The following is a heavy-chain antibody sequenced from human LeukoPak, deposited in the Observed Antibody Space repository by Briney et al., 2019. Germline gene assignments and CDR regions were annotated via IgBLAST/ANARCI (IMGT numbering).Heavy chain of an antibody. Sequence: GASVKVSCKASGGTFSSYAISWVRQAPGQGLEWMGWISAHNGNTNYAQKLQGRVTMTTDTSTSTAYMELRSLRSDDTAVYYCARVYLRYGVGTSLPRGYFDYWGQGTLVTVSS. V-gene: IGHV1-18*01. D-gene: IGHD3-3*01. J-gene: IGHJ4*02. CDR3: ARVYLRYGVGTSLPRGYFDY. CDR1: GGTFSSYA. CDR2: ISAHNGNT.